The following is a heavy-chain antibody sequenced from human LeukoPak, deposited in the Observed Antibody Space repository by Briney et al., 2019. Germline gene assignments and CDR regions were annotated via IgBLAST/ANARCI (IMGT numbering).Heavy chain of an antibody. D-gene: IGHD5-12*01. Sequence: SVKVSCRASGGTFSSYAISWVRQAPGQGLEWMGGIIPIFGTANYAQKFQGRVTITADESTSTAYMELRRLKSDDTALYYCARKGYSEGLDPWGQGTQVTVSS. J-gene: IGHJ5*02. CDR1: GGTFSSYA. CDR3: ARKGYSEGLDP. CDR2: IIPIFGTA. V-gene: IGHV1-69*01.